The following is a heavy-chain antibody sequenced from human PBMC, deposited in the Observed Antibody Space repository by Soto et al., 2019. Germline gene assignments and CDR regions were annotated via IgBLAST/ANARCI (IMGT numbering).Heavy chain of an antibody. V-gene: IGHV4-61*01. Sequence: SETLSLTCTVSGGSFKSGSYSWSWIRQPPGKGLEWIGYVYHTGRTSYNPSLKSRVSISMDTSKNQFSLNLDSVTAADTAVYFCARDFAYFDSWGKGTLVTVSS. CDR1: GGSFKSGSYS. D-gene: IGHD3-3*01. J-gene: IGHJ4*02. CDR3: ARDFAYFDS. CDR2: VYHTGRT.